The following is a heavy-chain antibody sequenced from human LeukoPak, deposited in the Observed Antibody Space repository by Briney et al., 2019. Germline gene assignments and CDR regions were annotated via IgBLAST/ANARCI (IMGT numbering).Heavy chain of an antibody. V-gene: IGHV1-2*02. J-gene: IGHJ4*02. Sequence: ASVKVSCKASGYTFTGYYIHWVRQAPGQGLEFMGWINPDSGGTNYAQNFQGRVTMTRDTSISTAYMELSGLRLDDTAFYYCAKGYYGSGNYKASIGGYWGQGTLITVSS. D-gene: IGHD3-10*01. CDR1: GYTFTGYY. CDR3: AKGYYGSGNYKASIGGY. CDR2: INPDSGGT.